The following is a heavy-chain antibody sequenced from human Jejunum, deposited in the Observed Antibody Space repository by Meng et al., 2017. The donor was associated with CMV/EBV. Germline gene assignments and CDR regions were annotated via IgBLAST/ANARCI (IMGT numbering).Heavy chain of an antibody. CDR1: GGSITSTYC. CDR2: VLYSGST. Sequence: QLQLQESGPGLVKPSGTLSVPCTVSGGSITSTYCWDWIRQPPGKGLEWIGSVLYSGSTYYNPSLKSRVTISIDTSKNQFSLKLNSVTAADTAVYYCAGTAVTPRGLFDSWGQGTLVTVSS. J-gene: IGHJ4*02. V-gene: IGHV4-39*07. CDR3: AGTAVTPRGLFDS. D-gene: IGHD4-17*01.